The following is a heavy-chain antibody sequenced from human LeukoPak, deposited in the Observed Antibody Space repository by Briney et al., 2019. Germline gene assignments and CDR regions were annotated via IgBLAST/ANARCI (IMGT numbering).Heavy chain of an antibody. CDR2: ISSSGSTI. J-gene: IGHJ4*02. V-gene: IGHV3-11*01. Sequence: TGGPLRLSCAASGFTFSDYYMSWIRQAPGKGLEWVSYISSSGSTIYYADSVKGRFTISRDNAKNSLYLQMNSLRAEDTAVYYCAREWMAVAGSDYFDYWGQGTLVTVSS. CDR3: AREWMAVAGSDYFDY. CDR1: GFTFSDYY. D-gene: IGHD6-19*01.